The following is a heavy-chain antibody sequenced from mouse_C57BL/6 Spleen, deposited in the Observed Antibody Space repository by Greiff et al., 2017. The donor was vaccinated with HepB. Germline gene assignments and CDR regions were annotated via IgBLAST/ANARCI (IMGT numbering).Heavy chain of an antibody. CDR3: ARGGSSGYGY. CDR1: GYAFSSSW. CDR2: IYPGDGDT. J-gene: IGHJ2*01. Sequence: VKLMESGPELVKPGASVKISCKASGYAFSSSWMNWVKQRPGKGLEWIGRIYPGDGDTNYNGKFKGKATLTADKSSSTAYMQLSSLTSEDSAVYFCARGGSSGYGYWGQGTTLTVSS. D-gene: IGHD3-2*02. V-gene: IGHV1-82*01.